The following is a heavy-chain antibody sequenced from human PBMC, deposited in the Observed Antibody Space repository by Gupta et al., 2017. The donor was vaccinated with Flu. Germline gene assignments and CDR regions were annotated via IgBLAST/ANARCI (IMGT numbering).Heavy chain of an antibody. Sequence: QVQLQESGPGLVKPSETLSLTCTVSGGPISCYYWSWIRQPAGKGLEWIGRIYTSGSTNYNPSLKSRVTMSVDTSKNQFSLKLSSVTAADTAVYYCARDGGGGWPKSNWFDPWGQGTLVTVSS. CDR1: GGPISCYY. J-gene: IGHJ5*02. CDR2: IYTSGST. D-gene: IGHD2-21*01. CDR3: ARDGGGGWPKSNWFDP. V-gene: IGHV4-4*07.